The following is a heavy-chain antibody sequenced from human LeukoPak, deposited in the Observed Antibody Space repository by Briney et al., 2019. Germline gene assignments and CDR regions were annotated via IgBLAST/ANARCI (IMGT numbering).Heavy chain of an antibody. CDR1: GFTVSSSNY. CDR3: ARDISRFGI. CDR2: IWTGGTT. D-gene: IGHD3-16*01. Sequence: QPGGSLRLSCAASGFTVSSSNYMIWVRQAPGKGLEWVSGIWTGGTTYHTDSVKGRFTISRDNPSNTLYLQMHSLRAEDTAVYYCARDISRFGIWGQGTLVTVSS. J-gene: IGHJ4*02. V-gene: IGHV3-66*01.